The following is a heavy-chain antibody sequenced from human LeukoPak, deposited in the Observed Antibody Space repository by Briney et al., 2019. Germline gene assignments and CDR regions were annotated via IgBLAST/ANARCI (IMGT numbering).Heavy chain of an antibody. CDR2: ISSSGSTI. CDR1: GFTFSDYY. J-gene: IGHJ3*02. CDR3: ASSSSGWYGPYDAFDI. Sequence: SGGSLRLSCAASGFTFSDYYMSWIRQAPGKGLEWVSYISSSGSTIYYADSVKGRFTISRDNAKNSLYLQMNSLRAEDTAVYYCASSSSGWYGPYDAFDIWGQGTMVTVSS. V-gene: IGHV3-11*01. D-gene: IGHD6-19*01.